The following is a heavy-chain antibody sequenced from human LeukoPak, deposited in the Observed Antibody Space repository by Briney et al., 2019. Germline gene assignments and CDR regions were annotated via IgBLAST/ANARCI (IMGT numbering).Heavy chain of an antibody. CDR3: ARDSGSSGYT. Sequence: ASVKVSCKTSGYTFSSYGISWVRQAPGQGLEWMGWISAYNGDTHYARKFQGRVTMTTDTSTSTAYMELGSLRSDDTAVYYCARDSGSSGYTWGQGTLVTVSS. J-gene: IGHJ4*02. CDR2: ISAYNGDT. CDR1: GYTFSSYG. D-gene: IGHD6-19*01. V-gene: IGHV1-18*01.